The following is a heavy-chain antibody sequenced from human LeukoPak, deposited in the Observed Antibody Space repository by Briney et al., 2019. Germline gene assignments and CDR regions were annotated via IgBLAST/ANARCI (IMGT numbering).Heavy chain of an antibody. CDR3: ARTAAGAFFFDY. V-gene: IGHV3-33*01. J-gene: IGHJ4*02. Sequence: GRSLRLSCAASGFTFSSYGMHWVRQAPGKGLEWVAVIWYDGSNKYYADSVKGRFTTSRDNSKNTLYLQMNSLRAEDTAVYYCARTAAGAFFFDYWGQGTLVTVSS. D-gene: IGHD6-13*01. CDR1: GFTFSSYG. CDR2: IWYDGSNK.